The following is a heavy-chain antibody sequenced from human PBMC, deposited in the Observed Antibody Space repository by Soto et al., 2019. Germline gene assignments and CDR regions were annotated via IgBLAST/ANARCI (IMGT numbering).Heavy chain of an antibody. CDR1: GFTFSNYW. Sequence: EVQLVESGGGLVQPGGSLRLSCAGSGFTFSNYWMHWVRQAPGKGLEWVSRIDHDGPTDYADSVRGRFTISRDNAENTLYLQRISLRPEDTAVYYCVRDSHGDYWGEGTLVTVSS. V-gene: IGHV3-74*01. CDR2: IDHDGPT. J-gene: IGHJ4*02. CDR3: VRDSHGDY.